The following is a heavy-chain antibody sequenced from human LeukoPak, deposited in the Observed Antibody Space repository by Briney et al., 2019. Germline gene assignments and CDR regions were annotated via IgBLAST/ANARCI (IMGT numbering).Heavy chain of an antibody. CDR2: ISYDGSDK. D-gene: IGHD4-17*01. V-gene: IGHV3-30*18. Sequence: GGSLRLSCAASGVSFTKAGMHSVRQPPGKGLEWVALISYDGSDKEYAASVKGRFTISRDNSRNTLYLQMNSLRPEDPAVYYCANLYGDSPDLWGQGTLVTVSS. CDR3: ANLYGDSPDL. CDR1: GVSFTKAG. J-gene: IGHJ5*02.